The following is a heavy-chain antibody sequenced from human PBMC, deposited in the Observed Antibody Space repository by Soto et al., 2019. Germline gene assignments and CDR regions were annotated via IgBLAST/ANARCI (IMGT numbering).Heavy chain of an antibody. CDR1: GFTFSTYG. J-gene: IGHJ4*02. CDR2: ISYDGSNK. Sequence: QVQLVESGRGVVQPGRSLRLSCAASGFTFSTYGMFWVRQAPGKGLEWVALISYDGSNKYYADSVKGRFTISRDNSKNTLYLQMNSLRAEDTAVYYCAKGSYSGIYSDFDYWGQGTLVTVSS. D-gene: IGHD1-26*01. CDR3: AKGSYSGIYSDFDY. V-gene: IGHV3-30*18.